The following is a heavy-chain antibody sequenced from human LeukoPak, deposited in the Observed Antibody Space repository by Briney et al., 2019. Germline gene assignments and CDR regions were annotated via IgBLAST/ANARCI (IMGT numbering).Heavy chain of an antibody. Sequence: ASVKVSCKASGYTFSSCAMNWVRQAPGQGLEYMGGIDTNSGNPTYAQGFTGRFVFSLDTSVSTAYLQISSLKAEDTAVYYCAIHPSDSSGYFSYWGQGALVTVSS. CDR2: IDTNSGNP. CDR1: GYTFSSCA. V-gene: IGHV7-4-1*02. D-gene: IGHD3-22*01. J-gene: IGHJ4*02. CDR3: AIHPSDSSGYFSY.